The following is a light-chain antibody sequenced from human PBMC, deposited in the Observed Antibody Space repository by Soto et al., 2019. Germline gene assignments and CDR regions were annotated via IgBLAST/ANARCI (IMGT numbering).Light chain of an antibody. CDR2: AVS. V-gene: IGLV2-8*01. J-gene: IGLJ2*01. Sequence: QSALTQPPSASGSPGQSVTISCTGTSSDVGGYNYVSWYQQHPGKAPKLIIYAVSKRPSGVPDRFSGSKSGNTASLTVSGLQAEDDADYYCSSYAVSSHVVFGGGTKLTVL. CDR1: SSDVGGYNY. CDR3: SSYAVSSHVV.